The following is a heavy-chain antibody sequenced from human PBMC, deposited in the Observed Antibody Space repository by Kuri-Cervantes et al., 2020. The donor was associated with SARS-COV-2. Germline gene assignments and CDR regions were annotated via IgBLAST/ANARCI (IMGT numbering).Heavy chain of an antibody. D-gene: IGHD2-21*01. Sequence: GGSLRLSCAASGFTFNTRAMHWVRQAPGKGLEWVTVISSDGRNKNYADSVKGRFTISRDNSKSTLYLQINSLRTEDTAIFHCARARVGVLDFWGQGALVTVSS. CDR1: GFTFNTRA. CDR3: ARARVGVLDF. CDR2: ISSDGRNK. V-gene: IGHV3-30*04. J-gene: IGHJ4*02.